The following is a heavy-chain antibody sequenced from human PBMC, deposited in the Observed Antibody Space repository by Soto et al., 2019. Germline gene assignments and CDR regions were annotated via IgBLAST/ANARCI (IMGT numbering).Heavy chain of an antibody. V-gene: IGHV3-23*01. CDR1: GFTFSSYA. J-gene: IGHJ4*02. CDR3: ARNEYGSGWYTSWDY. D-gene: IGHD6-19*01. CDR2: ISGSGGST. Sequence: LRLSCAASGFTFSSYAMSWVRQAPGKGLEWVSAISGSGGSTYYADSVKGRFTISRDNSKNTLYLQMNSLRAEDTAVYYCARNEYGSGWYTSWDYWGQGTLVTVSS.